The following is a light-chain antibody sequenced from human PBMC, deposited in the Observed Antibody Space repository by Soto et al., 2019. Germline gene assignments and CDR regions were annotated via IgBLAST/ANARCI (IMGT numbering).Light chain of an antibody. J-gene: IGKJ5*01. CDR3: QQYNSYSPIT. CDR2: DAS. CDR1: QSISSW. Sequence: DIQMAQSPSTLSASVGDRVTLTCRASQSISSWLAWYQQKPGKDAKLLIYDASSLESGVPSRFSGSGSGTEFTLTISSLRPDDFATYYCQQYNSYSPITFGQGTLLEI. V-gene: IGKV1-5*01.